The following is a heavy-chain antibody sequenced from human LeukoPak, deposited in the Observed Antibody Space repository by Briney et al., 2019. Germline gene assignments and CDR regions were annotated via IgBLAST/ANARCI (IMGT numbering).Heavy chain of an antibody. J-gene: IGHJ4*02. Sequence: PGGSLRLSCEASGFLFTSYWMSWVRQAPGKGPEWVANIRQDGDTKYYVDSVKGRFTISRDNAMNSLYLQMNSLRAEDTAIYYCARSLPYGTTWYGRSDFWGQGTLVTVSS. CDR1: GFLFTSYW. D-gene: IGHD6-13*01. V-gene: IGHV3-7*03. CDR2: IRQDGDTK. CDR3: ARSLPYGTTWYGRSDF.